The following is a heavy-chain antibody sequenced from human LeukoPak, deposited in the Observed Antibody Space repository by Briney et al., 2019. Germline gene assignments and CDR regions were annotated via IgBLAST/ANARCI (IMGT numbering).Heavy chain of an antibody. J-gene: IGHJ6*02. D-gene: IGHD6-6*01. Sequence: GGSLRLSCAASGFTFSSYWMHWVRQAPGKGLEWVAVISFDGSNKYYADSVKGRFTISRDNSKNTLYLQMNSLRAEDTAVYYCARESIAQYYYGMDVWGQGTTVTVSS. CDR3: ARESIAQYYYGMDV. CDR1: GFTFSSYW. CDR2: ISFDGSNK. V-gene: IGHV3-30-3*01.